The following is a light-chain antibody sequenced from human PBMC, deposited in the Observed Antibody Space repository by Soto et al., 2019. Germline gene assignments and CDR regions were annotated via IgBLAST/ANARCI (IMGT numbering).Light chain of an antibody. CDR2: DTS. CDR3: QQAKSFPLT. J-gene: IGKJ4*01. CDR1: QNINNW. V-gene: IGKV1-12*01. Sequence: DIQMTQSPSSVSASIGDRVTITCRASQNINNWAFWYQQKAGKAPRLLIYDTSMLQSGVPSRFSGSGFGTDFTLTISSLQPEDFAIYYCQQAKSFPLTFGGGTKVDIK.